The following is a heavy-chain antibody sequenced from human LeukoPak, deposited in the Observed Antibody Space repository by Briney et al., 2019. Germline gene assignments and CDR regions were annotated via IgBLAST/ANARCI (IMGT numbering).Heavy chain of an antibody. CDR2: IYTSGST. V-gene: IGHV4-4*07. CDR1: GGSISSYY. J-gene: IGHJ4*02. CDR3: ASGAWANLGY. D-gene: IGHD4/OR15-4a*01. Sequence: SETLSLTCTVSGGSISSYYWNWIRQPAGKGLEWIGRIYTSGSTNYNPSLKSRVSMSVDTSKSQFSLKMTSGTAADTAVYYCASGAWANLGYWGQGTLVTVSS.